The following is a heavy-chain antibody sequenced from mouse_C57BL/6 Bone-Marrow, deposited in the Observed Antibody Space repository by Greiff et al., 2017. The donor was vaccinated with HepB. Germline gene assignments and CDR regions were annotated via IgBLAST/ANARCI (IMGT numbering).Heavy chain of an antibody. CDR1: GYTFTSYW. CDR2: IDPSDSYT. CDR3: ARSAY. J-gene: IGHJ3*01. V-gene: IGHV1-59*01. Sequence: VQLQQPGAELVRPGTSVKLSCKASGYTFTSYWMHWVKQRPGQGLEWIGVIDPSDSYTNYNQKFKGKATLTVDTSSSPAYMQLSSLTSEDSAVYYCARSAYWGQGTLVTVSA.